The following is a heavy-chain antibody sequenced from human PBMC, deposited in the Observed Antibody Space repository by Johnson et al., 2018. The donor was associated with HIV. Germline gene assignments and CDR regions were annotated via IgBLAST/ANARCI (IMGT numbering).Heavy chain of an antibody. CDR1: GFTFSSYW. Sequence: VQLVESGGGLVQPGGSLRLSCAASGFTFSSYWMSWVRQAPGKGLEWVANIKQDGSEKYYVDSVKGRFTICRDNAKTSLYLKRNSLRAEDTAVYYCASSNVVGYSNYPDAFDIWGQGTMVTVSS. CDR3: ASSNVVGYSNYPDAFDI. V-gene: IGHV3-7*05. CDR2: IKQDGSEK. D-gene: IGHD6-13*01. J-gene: IGHJ3*02.